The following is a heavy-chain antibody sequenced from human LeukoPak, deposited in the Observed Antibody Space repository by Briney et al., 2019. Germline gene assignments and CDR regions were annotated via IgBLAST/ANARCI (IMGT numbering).Heavy chain of an antibody. V-gene: IGHV3-33*01. Sequence: PGRSLRLSCAASGFTFSSYGMHWVRQAPGKGLEWVAVIWYDGSNKYYADSVKGRFTISRDNSKNTLYLQMNSLRAEDTAVYYCARDQDGTGTTDFDYWGQGTLVTGSS. CDR3: ARDQDGTGTTDFDY. CDR1: GFTFSSYG. J-gene: IGHJ4*02. CDR2: IWYDGSNK. D-gene: IGHD1-7*01.